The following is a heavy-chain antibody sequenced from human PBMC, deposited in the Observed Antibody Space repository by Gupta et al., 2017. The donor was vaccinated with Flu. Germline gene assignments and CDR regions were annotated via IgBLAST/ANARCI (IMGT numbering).Heavy chain of an antibody. D-gene: IGHD3-10*01. Sequence: QVQLVQSGAEVKKSGASVTVSCKASGYTFINYEIDWVRQATGQGLEWMGRVNPSSGNPAYAQKFEGRVTLTRDTSTQTAYLELSSLTSGDTAMYYCARVLGSNWFGGEDDFSYGLDVWGQGTTVSVSS. CDR1: GYTFINYE. V-gene: IGHV1-8*01. J-gene: IGHJ6*01. CDR2: VNPSSGNP. CDR3: ARVLGSNWFGGEDDFSYGLDV.